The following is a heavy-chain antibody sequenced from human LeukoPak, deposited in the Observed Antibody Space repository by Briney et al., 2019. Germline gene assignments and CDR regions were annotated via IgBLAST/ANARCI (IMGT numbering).Heavy chain of an antibody. Sequence: PGGSLRLSCAASGFTFINYGIHWVRQAPGKGLEWVAVIWYDGTDKYYADSVKGRFTISRDNSKNTLYLQMNSLRGEDTAVYYCARDGRAVNPFNAFDIWGQGTVVTVSS. J-gene: IGHJ3*02. D-gene: IGHD4-17*01. CDR3: ARDGRAVNPFNAFDI. V-gene: IGHV3-33*01. CDR1: GFTFINYG. CDR2: IWYDGTDK.